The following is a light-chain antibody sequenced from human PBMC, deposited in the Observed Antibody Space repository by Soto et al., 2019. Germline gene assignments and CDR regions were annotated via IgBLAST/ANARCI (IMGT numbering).Light chain of an antibody. CDR1: QSISNH. J-gene: IGKJ1*01. CDR2: AAS. CDR3: QQSYSGPPT. V-gene: IGKV1-39*01. Sequence: DIQMTQSPSSLSAAGEDRVIITCRSSQSISNHLNWYQQKPGKAPKLLIFAASSLQSGVPSRFSGSRSGPDFTLTISSLQPEDFATYYCQQSYSGPPTFGQGTKVDIK.